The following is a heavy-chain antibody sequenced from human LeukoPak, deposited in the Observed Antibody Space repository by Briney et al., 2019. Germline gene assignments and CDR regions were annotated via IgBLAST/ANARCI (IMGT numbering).Heavy chain of an antibody. J-gene: IGHJ6*03. D-gene: IGHD5-24*01. Sequence: PSETLSLTCAVYGGSFSGYYWSWIRQPPGKGLEWIGEINHSGSTNYNPSLKSRVTISVDTSKNQFSLKLSSVTAADTAVYYCARDRGPRRDGYNLGYYYYMDVWGKGTTVTISS. CDR2: INHSGST. CDR3: ARDRGPRRDGYNLGYYYYMDV. V-gene: IGHV4-34*01. CDR1: GGSFSGYY.